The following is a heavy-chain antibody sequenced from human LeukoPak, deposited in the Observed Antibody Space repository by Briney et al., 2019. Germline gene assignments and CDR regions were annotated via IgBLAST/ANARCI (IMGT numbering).Heavy chain of an antibody. CDR2: ISAYNGNT. CDR1: GYTFTSYY. CDR3: ARDRDILTGYQGWFDP. J-gene: IGHJ5*02. V-gene: IGHV1-18*04. Sequence: ASVKVSCKASGYTFTSYYMHWVRQAPGQGLEWMGWISAYNGNTNYAQKLQGRVTMTTDTSTSTAHMELRSLRSDDTAVYYCARDRDILTGYQGWFDPWGQGTLVTVSS. D-gene: IGHD3-9*01.